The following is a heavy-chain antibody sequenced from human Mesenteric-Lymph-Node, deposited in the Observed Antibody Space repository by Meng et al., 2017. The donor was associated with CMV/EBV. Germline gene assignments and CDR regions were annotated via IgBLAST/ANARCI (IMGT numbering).Heavy chain of an antibody. CDR3: ARYYDSSGSYYEDFDY. CDR2: ITAYSGNT. J-gene: IGHJ4*02. D-gene: IGHD3-22*01. CDR1: CYTFINYG. V-gene: IGHV1-18*01. Sequence: ASVKVSCKASCYTFINYGLSWARQDPGQGLEWMGWITAYSGNTNYAQKFQGRVTMTTDTSTSTVYMELMSLRSDDTAVYYCARYYDSSGSYYEDFDYWGQGTLVTVSS.